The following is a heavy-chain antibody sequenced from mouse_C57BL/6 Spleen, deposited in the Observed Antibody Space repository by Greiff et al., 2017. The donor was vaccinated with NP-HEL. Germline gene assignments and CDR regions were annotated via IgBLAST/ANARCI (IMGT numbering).Heavy chain of an antibody. CDR1: GYTFTSYW. D-gene: IGHD1-1*01. CDR2: INPSNGGT. Sequence: VQLQQPGTELVKPGASVELSCKASGYTFTSYWMHWVKQRPGQGLEWIGNINPSNGGTNYNEKFKSKATLTVDKSSSTAYMQLSSLTSEYSAVYYCARGVYYYGSSYDFDYWGQGTTLTVSS. V-gene: IGHV1-53*01. J-gene: IGHJ2*01. CDR3: ARGVYYYGSSYDFDY.